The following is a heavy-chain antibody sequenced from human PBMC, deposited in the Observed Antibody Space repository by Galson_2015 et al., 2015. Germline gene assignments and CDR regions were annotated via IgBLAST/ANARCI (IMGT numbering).Heavy chain of an antibody. J-gene: IGHJ6*02. D-gene: IGHD4-17*01. Sequence: SLRLSCAASGFTFSNAWMSWVRQAPGKGLEWVGRIKSKTDGGTTDYAAPVKGRFTISRDDSKNTLYLQMNSLKTEDTAVYYCTTGPYGYDYYGMDVWGQGTTVTVSS. CDR1: GFTFSNAW. CDR2: IKSKTDGGTT. V-gene: IGHV3-15*01. CDR3: TTGPYGYDYYGMDV.